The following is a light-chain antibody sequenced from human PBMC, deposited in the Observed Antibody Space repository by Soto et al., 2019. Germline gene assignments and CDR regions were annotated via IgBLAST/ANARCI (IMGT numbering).Light chain of an antibody. CDR3: QQRSNWPLT. Sequence: EIVLTQSPATLSLSPGERATLSCRASQSVSRYLAWYQQKPGQAPRLLMYDASNRATGIPGRFSGSGSGTDFTLTISSLEPEDFAVYYCQQRSNWPLTFGGGTKVEIK. J-gene: IGKJ4*01. CDR2: DAS. CDR1: QSVSRY. V-gene: IGKV3-11*01.